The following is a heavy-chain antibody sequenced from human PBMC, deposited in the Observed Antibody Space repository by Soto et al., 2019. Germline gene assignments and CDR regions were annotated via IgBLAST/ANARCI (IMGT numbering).Heavy chain of an antibody. V-gene: IGHV1-69*13. Sequence: GASVKVSCKASGGTFSSYAISWVRQAPGQGLEWMGGIIPIFGTANYAQKFQGRVTITADESTSTAYMELSSLRSEDTAVYYCAREGDDYVWGPAFDIWGQGTMVTVSS. J-gene: IGHJ3*02. CDR2: IIPIFGTA. CDR3: AREGDDYVWGPAFDI. CDR1: GGTFSSYA. D-gene: IGHD3-16*01.